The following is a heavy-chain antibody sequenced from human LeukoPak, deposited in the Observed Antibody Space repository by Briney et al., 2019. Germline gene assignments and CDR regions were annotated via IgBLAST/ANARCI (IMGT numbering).Heavy chain of an antibody. J-gene: IGHJ4*02. CDR2: ISYDGSNK. CDR3: AKWKLSGSTGFDY. Sequence: GGSLRLPCAASGFTFSSYGMHWVRQAPGKGLEWVAVISYDGSNKYYADSVKGRFTISRDNSKNTLYLQMNSLRAEDTAVYYCAKWKLSGSTGFDYWGQGTLVTVSS. V-gene: IGHV3-30*18. D-gene: IGHD1-26*01. CDR1: GFTFSSYG.